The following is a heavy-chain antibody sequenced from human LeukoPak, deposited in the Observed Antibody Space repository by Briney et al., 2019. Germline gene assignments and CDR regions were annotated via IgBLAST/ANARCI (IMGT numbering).Heavy chain of an antibody. CDR3: ARDSDYGGNSLPLDY. CDR2: INWNGGST. CDR1: GFTFDDYG. V-gene: IGHV3-20*04. D-gene: IGHD4-23*01. Sequence: GGSLRLSCAASGFTFDDYGMSWVRQAPGKGLELVSVINWNGGSTGYADSVKGRFTISRDNAKNSMYLQMNSLRAEDTALYYRARDSDYGGNSLPLDYWGQGTLVTVSS. J-gene: IGHJ4*02.